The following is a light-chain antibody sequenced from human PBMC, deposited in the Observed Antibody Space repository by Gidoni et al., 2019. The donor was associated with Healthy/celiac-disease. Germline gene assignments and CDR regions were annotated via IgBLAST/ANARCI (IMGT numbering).Light chain of an antibody. CDR2: GNS. CDR3: QSYDSSLSGWV. CDR1: SSNIGGGYD. J-gene: IGLJ3*02. Sequence: QSVLTQPPSVSEAPGQRVTISCTGSSSNIGGGYDVHWYQQLPGTAPKLLIYGNSNRPSGVPDRFSGSKSGTSASLAITGLQAEDEADYYCQSYDSSLSGWVFGGGTKLTVL. V-gene: IGLV1-40*01.